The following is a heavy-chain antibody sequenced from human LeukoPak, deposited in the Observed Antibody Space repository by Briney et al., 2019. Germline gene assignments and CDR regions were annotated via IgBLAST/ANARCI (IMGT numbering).Heavy chain of an antibody. CDR2: ISSGSTI. V-gene: IGHV3-48*03. J-gene: IGHJ4*02. Sequence: GGSLRLSCAASGFTFSSYEMNWVRQAPGKGLEWVSYISSGSTIYYADSVKGRFTISRDNAKNSLYLQMNSLRAEDTALYYCATRTILDYWDQGTLVTVSS. CDR3: ATRTILDY. D-gene: IGHD1-1*01. CDR1: GFTFSSYE.